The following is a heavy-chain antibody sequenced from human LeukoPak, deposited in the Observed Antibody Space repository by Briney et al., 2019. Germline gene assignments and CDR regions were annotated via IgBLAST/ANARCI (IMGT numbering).Heavy chain of an antibody. CDR3: AKAVPKAVVTPSFDY. CDR1: GFTFSK. J-gene: IGHJ4*02. Sequence: GGSLRLSCAASGFTFSKMNWVRQAPGKGLEWVSYISSSGSTIYYADSVKGRFTISRDNSKNTLYLQMNSLRVEDTAVYYCAKAVPKAVVTPSFDYWGQGTLVTVSS. V-gene: IGHV3-48*03. D-gene: IGHD4-23*01. CDR2: ISSSGSTI.